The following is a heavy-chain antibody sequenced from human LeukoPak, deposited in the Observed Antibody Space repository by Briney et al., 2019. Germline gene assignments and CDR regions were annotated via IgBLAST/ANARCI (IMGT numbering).Heavy chain of an antibody. CDR3: ARTPRGDCLDL. CDR1: GGSIRSYY. CDR2: IYYSGDT. Sequence: PSETLSLTCTVSGGSIRSYYWGWIRQPPGKGLEWIGYIYYSGDTTHNPSLRSRVSISVDTPKNQFSLKLNSVTAADTAVYYCARTPRGDCLDLWGRGTLVTVSS. D-gene: IGHD2-21*02. J-gene: IGHJ2*01. V-gene: IGHV4-59*01.